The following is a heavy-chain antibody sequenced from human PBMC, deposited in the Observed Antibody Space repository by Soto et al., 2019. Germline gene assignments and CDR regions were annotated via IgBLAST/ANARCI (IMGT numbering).Heavy chain of an antibody. V-gene: IGHV1-69*01. D-gene: IGHD2-2*01. CDR1: GGNFRRYA. CDR3: VFGDCTSSSCSYYFYGLDV. Sequence: QLQLVQSGAEVKKPGSSVKVSCKASGGNFRRYAISWVRQAPGQGLEWMGGILPIFGSPSHAQKFRDRVTITADESTSTAYLELTSLTSDDTAIHYCVFGDCTSSSCSYYFYGLDVWGQGTTVTVSS. CDR2: ILPIFGSP. J-gene: IGHJ6*02.